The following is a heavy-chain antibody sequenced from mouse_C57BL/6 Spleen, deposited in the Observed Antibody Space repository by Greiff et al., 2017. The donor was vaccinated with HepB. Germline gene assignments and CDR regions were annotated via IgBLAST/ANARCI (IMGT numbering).Heavy chain of an antibody. J-gene: IGHJ1*03. CDR3: ARGNYDYAYWYFDV. CDR2: ISDGGSYT. CDR1: GFTFSSYA. V-gene: IGHV5-4*01. D-gene: IGHD2-4*01. Sequence: VQLKESGGGLVKPGGSLKLSCAASGFTFSSYAMSWVRQTPEKRLEWVATISDGGSYTYYPDNVKGRFTISRDNAKNNLYLQMSHLKSEDTAMYYCARGNYDYAYWYFDVWGTGTTVTVSS.